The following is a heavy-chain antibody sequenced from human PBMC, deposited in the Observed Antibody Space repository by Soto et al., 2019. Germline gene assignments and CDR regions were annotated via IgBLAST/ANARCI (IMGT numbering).Heavy chain of an antibody. CDR3: ARADYDILTSENWFDP. Sequence: ASVKVSCKASGYTFTSYDINWVRQATGQGLEWMGWMNPNSGNTGYARKFQGRVTMTRNTSISTAYMELSSLRSEDTAVYYCARADYDILTSENWFDPWGQGTLVTVSS. V-gene: IGHV1-8*01. CDR2: MNPNSGNT. CDR1: GYTFTSYD. J-gene: IGHJ5*02. D-gene: IGHD3-9*01.